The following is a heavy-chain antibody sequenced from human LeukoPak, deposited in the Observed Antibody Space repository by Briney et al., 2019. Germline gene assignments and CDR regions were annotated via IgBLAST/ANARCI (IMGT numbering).Heavy chain of an antibody. J-gene: IGHJ4*02. CDR3: ARVSPGREGVASIDY. CDR2: IYHSGST. D-gene: IGHD1-26*01. CDR1: GGSISSGGYS. V-gene: IGHV4-30-2*05. Sequence: SETLSLTCAVSGGSISSGGYSWSWIRQPPGKGLEWIGYIYHSGSTYYNPSLKSRVTLSVDTSKNQFSLKLSSVTAADAAVYYCARVSPGREGVASIDYWGQGTLVTVSS.